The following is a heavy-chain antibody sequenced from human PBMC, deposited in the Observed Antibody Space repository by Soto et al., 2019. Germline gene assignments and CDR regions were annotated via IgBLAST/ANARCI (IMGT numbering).Heavy chain of an antibody. V-gene: IGHV1-3*01. CDR2: INAGNGNT. CDR1: GYTFTNYA. J-gene: IGHJ6*03. CDR3: ARGHLAVVPVASWFYYMDV. Sequence: GASVKVSCKASGYTFTNYAVHWVRQAPGQRLEWMGWINAGNGNTRYSQKFQGRVTITRDTPARTVYMELSSLRSEDTAVYYCARGHLAVVPVASWFYYMDVWGKGTTVTV. D-gene: IGHD2-2*01.